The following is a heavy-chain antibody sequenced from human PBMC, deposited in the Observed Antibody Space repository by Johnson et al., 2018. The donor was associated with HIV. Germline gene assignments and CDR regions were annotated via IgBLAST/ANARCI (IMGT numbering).Heavy chain of an antibody. V-gene: IGHV3-30*04. CDR1: GFSLSSYA. CDR2: ISYDGSNK. Sequence: VQLVESGGGVVQPGRSLRLSCAASGFSLSSYAMHWVRQAPGKGLEWVAVISYDGSNKYYADSVKGRFTISRDNSKNTLYVQMNSLRPEDTAVYYCARVSLYGSDAFDIWGQGTMVTVSS. J-gene: IGHJ3*02. CDR3: ARVSLYGSDAFDI. D-gene: IGHD5-24*01.